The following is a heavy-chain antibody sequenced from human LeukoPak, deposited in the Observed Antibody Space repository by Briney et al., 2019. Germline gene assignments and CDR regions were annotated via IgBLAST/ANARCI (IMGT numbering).Heavy chain of an antibody. J-gene: IGHJ6*02. D-gene: IGHD3-3*01. CDR1: GGSISSGGYC. V-gene: IGHV4-61*02. Sequence: PSETLSLTCTVSGGSISSGGYCWSWIRQPAGKGLEWIVRIYTSGSTNYNPSLKSRVTMSVDTSKNQFSLKLSSVTAADTAVYYCARDSPDTIFDYGMDVWGQGTTVTVSS. CDR2: IYTSGST. CDR3: ARDSPDTIFDYGMDV.